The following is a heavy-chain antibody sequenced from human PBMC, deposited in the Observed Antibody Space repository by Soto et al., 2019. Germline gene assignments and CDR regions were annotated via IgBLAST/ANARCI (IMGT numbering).Heavy chain of an antibody. D-gene: IGHD5-12*01. CDR2: INPSGGST. V-gene: IGHV1-46*01. J-gene: IGHJ3*02. CDR1: GYTFTSYY. CDR3: ASTNGYNYAFDI. Sequence: ASVKVSCKASGYTFTSYYMHWVRQAPGQGLEWMGIINPSGGSTSYAQKFQDRVTMTRDTSTSTVYMELSSLRSEDTAVYYCASTNGYNYAFDIWGQGTMVTVSS.